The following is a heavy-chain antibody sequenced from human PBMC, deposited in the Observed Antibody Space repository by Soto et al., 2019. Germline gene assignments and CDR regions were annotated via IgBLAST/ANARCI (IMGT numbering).Heavy chain of an antibody. CDR3: VRIARSGWYAY. D-gene: IGHD6-19*01. J-gene: IGHJ4*02. CDR2: INPGDSDT. V-gene: IGHV5-51*01. CDR1: GDTFTSNW. Sequence: PGESLKISCSGSGDTFTSNWIGWVRQMPGKGLEWMGIINPGDSDTRYSPSFQGQVTVSADKSISIAYLQWSSLKASDTAMYYCVRIARSGWYAYWGQGTLVTVYS.